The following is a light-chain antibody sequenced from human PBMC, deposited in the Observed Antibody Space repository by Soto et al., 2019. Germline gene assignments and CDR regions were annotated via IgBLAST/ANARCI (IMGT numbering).Light chain of an antibody. Sequence: AIRLTQSPSSFSASTGDRVTITCRASQGISSYLAWYQQKPGKAPKLLIYDASSLESGVPSRFSGSGSGTEFTLTITSLQPDDSATYYCQQCNRYPITFGQGTRLEIK. CDR3: QQCNRYPIT. J-gene: IGKJ5*01. V-gene: IGKV1-8*01. CDR2: DAS. CDR1: QGISSY.